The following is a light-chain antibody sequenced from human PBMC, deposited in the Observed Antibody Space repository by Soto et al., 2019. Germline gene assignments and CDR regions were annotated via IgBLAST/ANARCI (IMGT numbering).Light chain of an antibody. V-gene: IGLV2-11*01. Sequence: QSALTQPRSVSGSPGQSVTISCTGTSGDVGYYNYVSWYQQHPGKAPKVMIYDVSERPSGVPDRFSGSKSGNTAPLTISGLQAEDEADYYCCSYAGSPRYVFGTGTKLTVL. CDR1: SGDVGYYNY. CDR2: DVS. J-gene: IGLJ1*01. CDR3: CSYAGSPRYV.